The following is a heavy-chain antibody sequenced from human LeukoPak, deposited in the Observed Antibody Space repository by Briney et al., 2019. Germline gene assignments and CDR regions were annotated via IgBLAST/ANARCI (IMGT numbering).Heavy chain of an antibody. CDR2: IIPIVGTA. V-gene: IGHV1-69*06. J-gene: IGHJ4*02. D-gene: IGHD3-9*01. CDR3: ARSRADYDILTGYPYYFDY. CDR1: GATFTSSA. Sequence: ASVKLSFKASGATFTSSAISWVRQPPGQGLEWKGGIIPIVGTANSAQKFQARVTITAVKSTSTAYMELSSLRSEDTAVYYCARSRADYDILTGYPYYFDYWGQGTLVTVSS.